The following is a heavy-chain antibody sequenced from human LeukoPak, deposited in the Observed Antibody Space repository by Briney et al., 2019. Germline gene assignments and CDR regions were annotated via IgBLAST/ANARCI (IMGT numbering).Heavy chain of an antibody. D-gene: IGHD2-2*01. CDR2: INPNSGGT. J-gene: IGHJ5*02. Sequence: ASVKVSCKASGYTFTGYYIHWVRQAPGLGLEWMGWINPNSGGTIYAQKFQGRVTMTRDTSISTAYMELSRLRSDDTAVYYCARVWRGIVVVPAVMGWFDPWGQGTLVTVSS. CDR3: ARVWRGIVVVPAVMGWFDP. CDR1: GYTFTGYY. V-gene: IGHV1-2*02.